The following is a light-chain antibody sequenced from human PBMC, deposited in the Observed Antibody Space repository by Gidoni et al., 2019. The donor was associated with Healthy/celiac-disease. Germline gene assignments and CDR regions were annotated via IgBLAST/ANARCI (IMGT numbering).Light chain of an antibody. Sequence: SYELTQPPSVSVSPGQTARITCSGDALPKQYAYWYQQKPGPAPVLVIYKDSERPSGIPERFSGSSSRTTVTLTISGVQAEDEADYYCQSADSSGTLCVFGGGTKLTVL. CDR1: ALPKQY. CDR2: KDS. V-gene: IGLV3-25*03. CDR3: QSADSSGTLCV. J-gene: IGLJ2*01.